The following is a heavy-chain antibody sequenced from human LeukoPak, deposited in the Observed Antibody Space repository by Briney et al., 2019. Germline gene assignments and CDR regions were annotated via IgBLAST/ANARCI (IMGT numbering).Heavy chain of an antibody. CDR1: GFTFSSYW. CDR3: ARVGDYGSGSCAFDM. V-gene: IGHV3-74*01. CDR2: IRSDGST. J-gene: IGHJ3*02. D-gene: IGHD3-10*01. Sequence: GGSLRLSCAASGFTFSSYWMHWVRPAPGKGLVWVSRIRSDGSTTYADSVKGRFTISRDNAKNTLYLQMNSLRAEDTAVYYCARVGDYGSGSCAFDMWGQGTMVTVSS.